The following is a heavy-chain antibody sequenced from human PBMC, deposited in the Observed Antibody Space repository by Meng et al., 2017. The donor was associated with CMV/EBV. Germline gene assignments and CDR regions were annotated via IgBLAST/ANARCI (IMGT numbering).Heavy chain of an antibody. J-gene: IGHJ4*02. CDR3: ARGVGATGKADY. CDR1: GGSFSGYY. D-gene: IGHD1-26*01. Sequence: QVEPPQWGSGLFEPSQTLSLPCAVYGGSFSGYYWSWIRQPPGKGLEWIGEINHSGSTNYNPSLKSRVTISVDTSKNQFSLKLSSVTAADTAVYYCARGVGATGKADYWGQGTPVTVSS. CDR2: INHSGST. V-gene: IGHV4-34*01.